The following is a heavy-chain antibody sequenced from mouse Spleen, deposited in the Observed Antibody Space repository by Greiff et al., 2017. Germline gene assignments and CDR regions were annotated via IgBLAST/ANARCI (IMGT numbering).Heavy chain of an antibody. CDR3: ARDHGNLEFFDY. CDR1: GYSITSGYY. V-gene: IGHV3-6*02. Sequence: EVKVEESGPGLVKPSQSLSLTCSVTGYSITSGYYWNWIRQFPGNKLEWMGYISYDGSNNYNPSLKNRISITRDTSKNQFFLKLNSVTTEDTATYYCARDHGNLEFFDYWGQGTTLTVSS. J-gene: IGHJ2*01. CDR2: ISYDGSN. D-gene: IGHD2-1*01.